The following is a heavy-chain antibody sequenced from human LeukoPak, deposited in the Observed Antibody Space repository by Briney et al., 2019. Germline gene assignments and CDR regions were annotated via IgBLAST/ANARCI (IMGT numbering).Heavy chain of an antibody. CDR3: ARSRIAAAGDDAFDI. CDR2: INHSGST. CDR1: GGSFSGYY. Sequence: SETLSLTCAVYGGSFSGYYWSWIRQPPGKGLEWIGEINHSGSTNYNPSLKSRVTISVDTSKNQFSLKLSSVTAADTAVYYCARSRIAAAGDDAFDIWGQGTMVPVSS. J-gene: IGHJ3*02. V-gene: IGHV4-34*01. D-gene: IGHD6-13*01.